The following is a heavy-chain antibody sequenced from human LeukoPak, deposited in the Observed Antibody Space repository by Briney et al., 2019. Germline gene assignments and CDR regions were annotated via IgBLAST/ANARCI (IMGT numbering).Heavy chain of an antibody. Sequence: ASVKVSCKASGGTFSSYAISWVRQAPGQGLEWMGGIIPIFGTVNYAQKFQGRVTITTDESTSTAYMELSSLRSEDTAVYYCARDSSGYYYAFDYWGQGTLVTVSS. D-gene: IGHD3-22*01. CDR1: GGTFSSYA. CDR2: IIPIFGTV. J-gene: IGHJ4*02. CDR3: ARDSSGYYYAFDY. V-gene: IGHV1-69*05.